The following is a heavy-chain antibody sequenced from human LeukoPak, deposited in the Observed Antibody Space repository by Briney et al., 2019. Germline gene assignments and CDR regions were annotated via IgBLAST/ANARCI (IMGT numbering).Heavy chain of an antibody. CDR2: ISYDGSNK. CDR1: GGTFSSYA. Sequence: SCKASGGTFSSYAMHWVRQAPGKGLEWVAVISYDGSNKYYADSVKGRFTISRDNSKNTLYLQMNSLRAEDTAVYYCAREVLGSSWYESRFDYWGQGTLVTVSS. D-gene: IGHD6-13*01. J-gene: IGHJ4*02. V-gene: IGHV3-30-3*01. CDR3: AREVLGSSWYESRFDY.